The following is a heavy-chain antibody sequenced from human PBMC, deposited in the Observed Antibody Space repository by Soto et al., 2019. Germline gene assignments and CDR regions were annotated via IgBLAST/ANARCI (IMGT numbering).Heavy chain of an antibody. CDR2: INPSGGST. J-gene: IGHJ5*01. D-gene: IGHD6-19*01. CDR1: GYTFTTYY. V-gene: IGHV1-46*03. CDR3: ARAPFASGSGWYDF. Sequence: QVQLVQSGAEVKKPGASVKVSCKASGYTFTTYYIHWVRQAPQAPGQGLEWMGIINPSGGSTRYAQKCQGRVTMTRDTSTSTVYMELSSLRSEDTALYYCARAPFASGSGWYDFWGQGTLVTVSS.